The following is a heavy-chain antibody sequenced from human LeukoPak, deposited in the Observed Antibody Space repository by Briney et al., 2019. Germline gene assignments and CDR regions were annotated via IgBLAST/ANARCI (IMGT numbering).Heavy chain of an antibody. V-gene: IGHV1-46*01. D-gene: IGHD1-1*01. CDR1: GYTFTSYG. CDR3: ARDGELERPFDY. J-gene: IGHJ4*02. CDR2: INPSGGST. Sequence: AASVKVSCKASGYTFTSYGISWVRQAPGQGLEWMGIINPSGGSTSYAQKFQGRVTMTRDMSTNTVYMELSSLRSEDTAVYYCARDGELERPFDYWGQGTLVTVSS.